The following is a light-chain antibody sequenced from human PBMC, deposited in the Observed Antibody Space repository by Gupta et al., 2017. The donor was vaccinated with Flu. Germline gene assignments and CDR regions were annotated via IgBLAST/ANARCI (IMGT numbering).Light chain of an antibody. CDR1: QDISNY. J-gene: IGKJ4*01. CDR3: QQYDDFPPT. V-gene: IGKV1-33*01. CDR2: DAS. Sequence: DIQMTQSPSSLSASVGDRVTITCQASQDISNYLNWYQQKPRKAPKLLIYDASKVETGVPSRFTGSGSGTDFTFTISSLQPEDIATYYCQQYDDFPPTFGRGTXLEIK.